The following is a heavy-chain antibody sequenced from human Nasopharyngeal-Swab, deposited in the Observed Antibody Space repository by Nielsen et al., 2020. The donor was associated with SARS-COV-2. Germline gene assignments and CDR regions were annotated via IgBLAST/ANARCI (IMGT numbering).Heavy chain of an antibody. CDR2: IVVGSGNT. V-gene: IGHV1-58*01. CDR3: AADRRYDFWSGYPAFDY. D-gene: IGHD3-3*01. CDR1: GFTFTSSA. J-gene: IGHJ4*02. Sequence: SVKVSCKASGFTFTSSAVQWVRQARGKRLEWIGWIVVGSGNTNYAQKFQERVTITRDMSTSTAYMELSSLRSEDTAVYYCAADRRYDFWSGYPAFDYWGQGTLVTVSS.